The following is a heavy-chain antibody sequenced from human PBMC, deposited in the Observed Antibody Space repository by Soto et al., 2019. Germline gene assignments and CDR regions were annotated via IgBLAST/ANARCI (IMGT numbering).Heavy chain of an antibody. CDR3: ARTSSSPPGSYYYYYMDV. CDR2: IYYSGST. V-gene: IGHV4-59*08. Sequence: QVQLQESGPGLVKPSETLSLTCTVSGGSISSYYWSWIRQPPGKGLEWIGYIYYSGSTNYNPSLKRRVTISVDTSKNQFSLKLSSVTAADTAVYYCARTSSSPPGSYYYYYMDVWGKGTTVTVSS. CDR1: GGSISSYY. D-gene: IGHD6-13*01. J-gene: IGHJ6*03.